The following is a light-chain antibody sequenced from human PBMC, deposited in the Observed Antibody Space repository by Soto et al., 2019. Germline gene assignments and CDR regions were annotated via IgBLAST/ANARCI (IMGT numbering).Light chain of an antibody. J-gene: IGKJ1*01. CDR3: LQALQTPRT. Sequence: DIVMTQSPLSLPVTPGEPASISCRSSQSLLHSNGYNYLDWYLQKPGQSSQLLIYMGSNRASGVPDRLSSSGSGKHFTLKISRVEGEDVGVYYCLQALQTPRTLGQGTKVAIK. V-gene: IGKV2-28*01. CDR2: MGS. CDR1: QSLLHSNGYNY.